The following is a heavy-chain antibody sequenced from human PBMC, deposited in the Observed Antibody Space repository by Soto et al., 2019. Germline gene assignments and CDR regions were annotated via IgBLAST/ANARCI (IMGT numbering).Heavy chain of an antibody. D-gene: IGHD5-18*01. CDR2: TYYRSKWYN. J-gene: IGHJ5*02. CDR1: GDSVSSNSAA. Sequence: SQTLSLTCAISGDSVSSNSAAWNWIRQSPSRGLEWLGRTYYRSKWYNDYAVSVKSRITINPDTSKNQFSLQLNSVTPEDTAVYYCARDGSADTAMVTVWFDPWGQGTRVTVSS. V-gene: IGHV6-1*01. CDR3: ARDGSADTAMVTVWFDP.